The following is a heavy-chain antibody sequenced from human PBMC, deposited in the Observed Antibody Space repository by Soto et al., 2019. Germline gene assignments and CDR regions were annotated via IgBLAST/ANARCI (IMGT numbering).Heavy chain of an antibody. Sequence: EVQLVESGGGLVQPGGSLRLSCAASGFTFSGYCMSWVRQAPGKGLEWVANIKQDGSGRYYVDSVKGRFTISRDNAKNSLYLQMNSLRAEDTAVYYCARVPSTGTTSYWGQGTLVTVSS. V-gene: IGHV3-7*01. J-gene: IGHJ4*02. D-gene: IGHD1-1*01. CDR1: GFTFSGYC. CDR3: ARVPSTGTTSY. CDR2: IKQDGSGR.